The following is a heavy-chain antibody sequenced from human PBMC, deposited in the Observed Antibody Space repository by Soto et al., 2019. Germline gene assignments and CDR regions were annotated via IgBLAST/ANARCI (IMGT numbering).Heavy chain of an antibody. Sequence: SVKVSCKASGGTFSSYAISWVRQAPGQGLEWMGGIIPIFGTANYAQKFQGRVTITADKSTSTAYMELSSLRSEDTAVYYCARDMYHYYDRSPGVYYYYGMDVWGQGTTVTVSS. CDR3: ARDMYHYYDRSPGVYYYYGMDV. D-gene: IGHD3-22*01. CDR2: IIPIFGTA. J-gene: IGHJ6*02. CDR1: GGTFSSYA. V-gene: IGHV1-69*06.